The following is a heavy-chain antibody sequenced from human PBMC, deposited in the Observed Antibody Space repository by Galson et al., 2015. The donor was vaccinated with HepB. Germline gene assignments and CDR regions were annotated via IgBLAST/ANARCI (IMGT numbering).Heavy chain of an antibody. V-gene: IGHV3-30*18. CDR3: AKPPTAIDYVFYFQH. J-gene: IGHJ1*01. CDR2: ISYDGSNK. D-gene: IGHD3-16*01. Sequence: SLRLSCAASGFTFSSYGMHWVRQAPGKGLEWVAVISYDGSNKYYADSVKGRFTISRDNSKNTLYLQMNSLRAEDTAVYYCAKPPTAIDYVFYFQHWGQGTLVTVTS. CDR1: GFTFSSYG.